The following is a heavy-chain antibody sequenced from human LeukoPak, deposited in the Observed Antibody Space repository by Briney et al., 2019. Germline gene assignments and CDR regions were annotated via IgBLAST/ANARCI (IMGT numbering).Heavy chain of an antibody. CDR2: ISGSGGST. D-gene: IGHD2-15*01. CDR3: AKRTGGSCYLCYYYYGMDV. J-gene: IGHJ6*02. Sequence: GGSLRLSCAASGFTFSSYAMSWVRQAPGKGLEWVSAISGSGGSTYYADSVKGRFTISRDNSKNTLYLQMNSLRAEDTAVYYCAKRTGGSCYLCYYYYGMDVWGQGTTVTVSS. V-gene: IGHV3-23*01. CDR1: GFTFSSYA.